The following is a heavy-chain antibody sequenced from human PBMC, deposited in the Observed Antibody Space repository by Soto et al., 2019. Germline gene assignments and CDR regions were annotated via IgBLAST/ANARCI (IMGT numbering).Heavy chain of an antibody. J-gene: IGHJ6*02. CDR2: ISYDGSNK. Sequence: QVQLVESGGGVVQPGRSLRLSCAASGFTFSSYAMHWVRQAPGKGLEWVAVISYDGSNKYYADSVKGRFTISRDNSKNTLDRQMNSLRAEDTAGYYCARGDIVLVPARYGMDVWGQGTTVTVSS. V-gene: IGHV3-30-3*01. D-gene: IGHD2-2*01. CDR3: ARGDIVLVPARYGMDV. CDR1: GFTFSSYA.